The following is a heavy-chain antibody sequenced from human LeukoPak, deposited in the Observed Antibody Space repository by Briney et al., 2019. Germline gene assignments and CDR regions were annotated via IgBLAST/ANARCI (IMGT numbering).Heavy chain of an antibody. CDR3: ASGKYDFWAYFDY. CDR1: GFTFSSYA. CDR2: ISGSGGST. D-gene: IGHD3-3*01. J-gene: IGHJ4*02. Sequence: GGSLRLSCAASGFTFSSYAMSWVRQAPGKGLEWVSAISGSGGSTYYADSVQGRFTISRDNSKNTLYLQMNSLRAEDTAVYYCASGKYDFWAYFDYWGQGTLVTVSS. V-gene: IGHV3-23*01.